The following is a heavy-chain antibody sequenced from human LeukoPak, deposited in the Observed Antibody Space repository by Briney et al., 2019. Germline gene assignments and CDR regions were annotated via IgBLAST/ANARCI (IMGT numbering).Heavy chain of an antibody. CDR1: GFTFSSYW. D-gene: IGHD6-13*01. CDR2: IKQDGSEK. J-gene: IGHJ3*02. Sequence: GGSLRLSCAASGFTFSSYWMSWVRQAPGKGLEWVANIKQDGSEKYYVDSVKGRFTISRDNAKNSLYLQMNSLRAEDTAVYYCASLAGPNHIAAAGTYAFDIWGQGTMVTVSS. CDR3: ASLAGPNHIAAAGTYAFDI. V-gene: IGHV3-7*01.